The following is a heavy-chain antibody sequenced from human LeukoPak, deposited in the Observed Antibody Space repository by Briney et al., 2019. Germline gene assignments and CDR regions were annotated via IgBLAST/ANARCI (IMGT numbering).Heavy chain of an antibody. CDR2: IYDSGST. Sequence: SETLSLTCTVSGGSISNYYWSWIRQPPGKGLEWIGYIYDSGSTNYNPSLKSRVTISVDTSKNKFSLKLSSVTAADTAVYYCARGGSYLGHCDYWGQGSLVTVSS. J-gene: IGHJ4*02. D-gene: IGHD1-26*01. CDR3: ARGGSYLGHCDY. V-gene: IGHV4-59*01. CDR1: GGSISNYY.